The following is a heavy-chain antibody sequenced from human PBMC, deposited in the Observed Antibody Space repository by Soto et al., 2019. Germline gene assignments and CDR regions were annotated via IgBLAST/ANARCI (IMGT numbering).Heavy chain of an antibody. CDR3: ASLTTVTKKYYYYYGMDV. CDR1: GGSISSSSYY. J-gene: IGHJ6*02. CDR2: IYYSGST. V-gene: IGHV4-39*01. D-gene: IGHD4-4*01. Sequence: PSETLSLTCTVSGGSISSSSYYWGWIRQPPGKGLEWIGSIYYSGSTYYNPSLKSRVTISVDTSKNQFSLKLSSVTAADTAVYYCASLTTVTKKYYYYYGMDVWGQGTKVTVS.